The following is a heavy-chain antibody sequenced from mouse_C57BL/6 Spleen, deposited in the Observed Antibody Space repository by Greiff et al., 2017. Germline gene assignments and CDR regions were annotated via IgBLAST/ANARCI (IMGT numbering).Heavy chain of an antibody. V-gene: IGHV1-82*01. J-gene: IGHJ4*01. CDR2: IYPGDGDT. Sequence: QVQLQQPGAELVKPGASVKMSCKASGYTFTSYWITWVKQRPGQGLEWIGRIYPGDGDTNYNGKFKGKATLTADKSSSTAYMQLSSLTSEDSAVYFCARDGKRDYAMDYWGQGTSVTVSS. D-gene: IGHD2-1*01. CDR3: ARDGKRDYAMDY. CDR1: GYTFTSYW.